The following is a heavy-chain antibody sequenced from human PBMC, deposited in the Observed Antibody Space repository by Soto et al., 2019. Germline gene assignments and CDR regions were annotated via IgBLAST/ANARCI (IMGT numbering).Heavy chain of an antibody. V-gene: IGHV3-33*01. J-gene: IGHJ4*02. CDR2: IVNQGGWK. CDR3: ARDDEYDDNGLDY. CDR1: GFSFSSYG. D-gene: IGHD1-1*01. Sequence: QVQLVESGGGVVQPGTSLRLSCAASGFSFSSYGMHWVRQAPGKGLEWVAVIVNQGGWKDYADSVRGRFTISRDNSRDTLFLEMNSLRVDDTAIYYCARDDEYDDNGLDYWGQGSLVTVSS.